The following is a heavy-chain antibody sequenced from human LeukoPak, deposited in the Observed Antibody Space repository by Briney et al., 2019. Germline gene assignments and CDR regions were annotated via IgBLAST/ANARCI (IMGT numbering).Heavy chain of an antibody. V-gene: IGHV4-39*07. CDR2: IYYSGST. CDR3: ARDHGYYDFWSGYLPYYYYYYMDV. CDR1: GGSISSSSYY. J-gene: IGHJ6*03. D-gene: IGHD3-3*01. Sequence: PSETLSLTCTVSGGSISSSSYYWGWIRQPPGKGLEWIGSIYYSGSTYYNPSLKSRVTISVDTSKNQFSLKLSSVTAADTAVYYCARDHGYYDFWSGYLPYYYYYYMDVWGKGTTVTVSS.